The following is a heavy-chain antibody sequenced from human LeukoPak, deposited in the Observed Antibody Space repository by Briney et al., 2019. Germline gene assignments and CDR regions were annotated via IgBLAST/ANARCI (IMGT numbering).Heavy chain of an antibody. Sequence: SETLSLTCTVSGGSLSSSSYYWGWLRQPPGKGLEWIGSIYYSGSTYYNPSLKSRVTISVDTSKNQFSLKLSSVTAADTAVYYCARESSGTMIVVVYYPDAFDIWGQGTMVTVSS. V-gene: IGHV4-39*07. CDR1: GGSLSSSSYY. D-gene: IGHD3-22*01. CDR2: IYYSGST. CDR3: ARESSGTMIVVVYYPDAFDI. J-gene: IGHJ3*02.